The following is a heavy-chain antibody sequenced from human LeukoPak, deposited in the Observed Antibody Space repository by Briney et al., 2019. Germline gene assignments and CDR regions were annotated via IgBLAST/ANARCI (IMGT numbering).Heavy chain of an antibody. Sequence: SETLSLTCTVSGGSIRSSSYYWGWIRQPPGKGLEWIGSIYYSGSTYYNSSLKSRVSMSVDTSKNQFSLKLTFVTAADTAVYYCAREVRGYTGYDSSNYWGQGTPVTVSS. J-gene: IGHJ4*02. CDR1: GGSIRSSSYY. V-gene: IGHV4-39*07. D-gene: IGHD5-12*01. CDR2: IYYSGST. CDR3: AREVRGYTGYDSSNY.